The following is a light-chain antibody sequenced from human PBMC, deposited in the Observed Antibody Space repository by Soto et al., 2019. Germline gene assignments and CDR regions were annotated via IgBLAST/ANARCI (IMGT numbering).Light chain of an antibody. V-gene: IGLV1-51*02. CDR1: SSNIGKNH. J-gene: IGLJ2*01. Sequence: QSVLTQPPSVSAAPGQKGTISCSGSSSNIGKNHVSWYQQVPGTAPKLLIYESNKRPSGIPDRFSGSKSGTSATLGIAGLQTGDEADYYCGTWDSSLTAVLFGGGTKLTVL. CDR3: GTWDSSLTAVL. CDR2: ESN.